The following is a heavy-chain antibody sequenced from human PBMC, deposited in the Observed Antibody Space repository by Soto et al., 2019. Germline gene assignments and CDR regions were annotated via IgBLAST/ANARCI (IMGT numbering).Heavy chain of an antibody. J-gene: IGHJ3*02. D-gene: IGHD3-3*01. Sequence: SETLSLTCTVSGGSMSSSSYYWGWIRQPPGKGLEWIGSIFYSGSRYPNPSLESRITISVDTANNQFSLKLTSVTATDTATYSCVRAPRFLATSYPLEIWGQGIVLTVSS. V-gene: IGHV4-39*01. CDR2: IFYSGSR. CDR1: GGSMSSSSYY. CDR3: VRAPRFLATSYPLEI.